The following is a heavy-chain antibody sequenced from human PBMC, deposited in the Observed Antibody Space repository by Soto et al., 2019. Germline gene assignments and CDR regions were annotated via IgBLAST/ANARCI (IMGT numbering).Heavy chain of an antibody. CDR3: AREFGESNFDY. CDR2: IYYSWST. J-gene: IGHJ4*02. V-gene: IGHV4-59*01. Sequence: PSETLSLTGTVSCGSISSYYWIWIRQPPGKGLEWIGYIYYSWSTNYNPSLKSRVTISVDTSKNQFSLKLSSVTAADTAVYYCAREFGESNFDYWGQGTLVTVSS. D-gene: IGHD3-10*01. CDR1: CGSISSYY.